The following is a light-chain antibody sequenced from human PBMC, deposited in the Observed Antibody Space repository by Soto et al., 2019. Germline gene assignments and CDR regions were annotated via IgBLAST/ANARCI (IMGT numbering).Light chain of an antibody. V-gene: IGLV4-69*01. Sequence: QSVLTQSPSASASLGASVKLTCTLSSGHSSYVIAWHQQQPEKGPRYLMRLNSDGSHSKGDGIPDRFLGSSSGAERYLTISSLQSEDEADYYCQTWGTGIQVFGGGTKLTVL. CDR2: LNSDGSH. J-gene: IGLJ2*01. CDR3: QTWGTGIQV. CDR1: SGHSSYV.